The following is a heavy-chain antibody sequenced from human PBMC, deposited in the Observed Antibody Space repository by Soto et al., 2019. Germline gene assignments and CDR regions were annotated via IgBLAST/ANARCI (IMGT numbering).Heavy chain of an antibody. J-gene: IGHJ4*02. CDR2: ILYSGTT. V-gene: IGHV4-30-4*01. CDR1: GGSISSGDYY. D-gene: IGHD2-8*01. Sequence: QVQLQESGPGLVKPSQTLSLTCTVSGGSISSGDYYWSWIRQPPGKGLEWIGYILYSGTTNYNPSLESRLTISVDTSKNQFSLNLTSVTAADTAVYNCARNGALGYWGRGTLVTVSS. CDR3: ARNGALGY.